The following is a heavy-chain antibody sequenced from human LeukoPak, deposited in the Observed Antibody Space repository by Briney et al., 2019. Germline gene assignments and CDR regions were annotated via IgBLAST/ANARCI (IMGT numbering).Heavy chain of an antibody. D-gene: IGHD1-26*01. Sequence: PGGSLRLSCAASGFTFSDYWMTWVRQVPGKGLEWVANIDQAGGETYHVDSVAGRFTISRHNAKKELYLQMSSLRVDDTAIYYCAKEVGAETWGQGTLVTVSS. CDR1: GFTFSDYW. CDR3: AKEVGAET. J-gene: IGHJ5*02. V-gene: IGHV3-7*04. CDR2: IDQAGGET.